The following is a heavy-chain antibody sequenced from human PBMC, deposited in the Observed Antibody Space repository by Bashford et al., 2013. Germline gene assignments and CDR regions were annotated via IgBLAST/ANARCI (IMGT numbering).Heavy chain of an antibody. CDR2: IYYSGST. J-gene: IGHJ3*02. CDR3: ARVGLYGDYGIDAFDI. D-gene: IGHD4-17*01. CDR1: GGSISSYY. V-gene: IGHV4-59*01. Sequence: SETLSLTCTVSGGSISSYYWSWIRQPPGKGLEWIGYIYYSGSTNYNPSLKSRVTISVDTSKNQFSLKLSSVTAADTAVYYCARVGLYGDYGIDAFDIWGQGTLVTVSS.